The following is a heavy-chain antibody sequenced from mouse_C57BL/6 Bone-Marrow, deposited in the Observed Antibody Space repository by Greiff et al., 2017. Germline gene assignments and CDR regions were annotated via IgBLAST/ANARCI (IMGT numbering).Heavy chain of an antibody. J-gene: IGHJ4*01. CDR3: PRGYNYDYAMDY. D-gene: IGHD2-12*01. CDR1: GYSFTDYN. Sequence: VQLLQSGPELVKPGASVKISCKASGYSFTDYNMNWVKQSNGKSLEWIGVINPNYGTTSYNQKFKGKATLTVAQSSSTAYMQLNSLTSEDSAVYYCPRGYNYDYAMDYWGQGTSVTVSS. CDR2: INPNYGTT. V-gene: IGHV1-39*01.